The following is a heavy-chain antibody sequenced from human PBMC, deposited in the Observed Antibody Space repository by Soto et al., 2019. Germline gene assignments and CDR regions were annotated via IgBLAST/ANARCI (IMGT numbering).Heavy chain of an antibody. CDR2: ISTDGTTT. J-gene: IGHJ6*02. CDR1: GFTFNMHW. V-gene: IGHV3-74*01. CDR3: ARAAYYDMVA. Sequence: GGSLRLSCAASGFTFNMHWMHWVRQAPGKGLEWISRISTDGTTTGYADSVRGRLTVSRDNAKKTLYLQMNSLRAEDTAVYYCARAAYYDMVAWGQGTTVTVP.